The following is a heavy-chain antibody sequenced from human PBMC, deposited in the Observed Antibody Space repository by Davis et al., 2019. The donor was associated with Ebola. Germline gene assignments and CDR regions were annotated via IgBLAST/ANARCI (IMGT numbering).Heavy chain of an antibody. J-gene: IGHJ3*02. V-gene: IGHV1-18*01. CDR1: GYTFISYR. Sequence: ASVKVSCKASGYTFISYRISWVRQAPGQGLERMGWISAYNGNTNYVQKLQGRVTMTTDTSTTTAYMELRSLRSDDTAVYYCARRRDYDAFDIWGQGTMVTVSS. CDR3: ARRRDYDAFDI. D-gene: IGHD2-21*01. CDR2: ISAYNGNT.